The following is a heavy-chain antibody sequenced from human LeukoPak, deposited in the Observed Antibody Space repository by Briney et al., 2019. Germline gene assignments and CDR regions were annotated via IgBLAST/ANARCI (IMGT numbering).Heavy chain of an antibody. V-gene: IGHV4-34*01. CDR1: GGSFSGYY. CDR3: ARVDLDLWFSGY. Sequence: SETLSLTCAVYGGSFSGYYWSWIRQPPGKGLEWIGEINHSGSTNYNPSLKSRVTISVDTSKNQFSLKLSPVTAADTAVYYCARVDLDLWFSGYWGQGTLVTVSS. J-gene: IGHJ4*02. D-gene: IGHD3-10*01. CDR2: INHSGST.